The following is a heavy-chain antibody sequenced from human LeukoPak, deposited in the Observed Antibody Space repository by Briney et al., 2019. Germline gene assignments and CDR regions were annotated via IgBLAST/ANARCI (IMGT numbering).Heavy chain of an antibody. Sequence: GGSLRLSCAASGFTVSSNYMSWVRQAPGKGLEWVSVIYSGGSTYYADSVKGRFTISRDNSKNTLYLQMNSLRAEDTAVYYCARVRIAVAGMDFDYWGQGTLVTVSS. CDR1: GFTVSSNY. J-gene: IGHJ4*02. D-gene: IGHD6-19*01. CDR2: IYSGGST. V-gene: IGHV3-53*01. CDR3: ARVRIAVAGMDFDY.